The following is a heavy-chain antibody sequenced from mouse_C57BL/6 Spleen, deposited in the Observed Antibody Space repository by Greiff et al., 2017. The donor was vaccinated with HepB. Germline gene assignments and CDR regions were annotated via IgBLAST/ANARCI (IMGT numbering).Heavy chain of an antibody. Sequence: QVQLQQPGAELVRPGTSVKLSCKASGYTFTSYWMHWVKQRPGQGLEWIGVIDPSDSYTNYNQKFKGKATFTVDTSSSTAYMQLSSLTSEDSAVYYCARFKGNPEGSSPYAMDYWGQGTSVTVSS. V-gene: IGHV1-59*01. J-gene: IGHJ4*01. D-gene: IGHD1-1*01. CDR2: IDPSDSYT. CDR3: ARFKGNPEGSSPYAMDY. CDR1: GYTFTSYW.